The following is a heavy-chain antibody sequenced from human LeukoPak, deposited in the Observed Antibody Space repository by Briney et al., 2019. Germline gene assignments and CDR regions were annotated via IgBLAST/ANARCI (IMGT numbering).Heavy chain of an antibody. CDR1: GYTFTSYD. V-gene: IGHV1-8*01. CDR2: MNPNSGNT. Sequence: ASVKASCKASGYTFTSYDINWVRQATGQGLEWMGWMNPNSGNTGYAQKFQGRVTMTRNTSISTADMELSSLRSDDTAVYYCARGDFWNWFDPRGQGTLVTVSS. CDR3: ARGDFWNWFDP. J-gene: IGHJ5*02. D-gene: IGHD3-3*01.